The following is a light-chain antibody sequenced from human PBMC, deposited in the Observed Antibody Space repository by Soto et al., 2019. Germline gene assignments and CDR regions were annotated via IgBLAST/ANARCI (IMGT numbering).Light chain of an antibody. J-gene: IGKJ5*01. CDR1: QIVDIY. CDR2: DAS. V-gene: IGKV3-11*01. CDR3: QQRKNWPPLT. Sequence: ETVLTQSPATLSLSPGETATLSCRASQIVDIYLAWYQQKPGQAPRLLIYDASNRATGIPARFSGSGSGTDFSLTISSLEPEDFAVYYCQQRKNWPPLTFGQGTRLE.